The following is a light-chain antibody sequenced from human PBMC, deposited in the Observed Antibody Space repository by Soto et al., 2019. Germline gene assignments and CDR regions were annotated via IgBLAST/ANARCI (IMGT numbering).Light chain of an antibody. CDR3: SSYTSSITWV. J-gene: IGLJ3*02. Sequence: QSALTQPASVSGSPGQSITISCTGSGSDVGGYNYVSWYQQHPGKAPKLIIYEVTYRPSGVSNRFSGSKSGNTASLTISGLQAEDEADYYCSSYTSSITWVFDGGTKVTVL. CDR1: GSDVGGYNY. V-gene: IGLV2-14*01. CDR2: EVT.